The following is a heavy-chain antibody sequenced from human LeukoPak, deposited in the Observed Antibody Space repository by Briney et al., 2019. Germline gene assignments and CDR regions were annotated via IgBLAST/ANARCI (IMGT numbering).Heavy chain of an antibody. CDR1: RFTFSSYW. CDR3: ARDASGIPGFFDY. D-gene: IGHD3-10*01. Sequence: PGGSLRLSCAASRFTFSSYWMSWVRQAPGKGLEWVANTKQDGSERYYVDSVKGRFTISRDNGKNSLYLQMNSLRAEDTAVYYCARDASGIPGFFDYWGQGTLVTVSS. V-gene: IGHV3-7*01. CDR2: TKQDGSER. J-gene: IGHJ4*02.